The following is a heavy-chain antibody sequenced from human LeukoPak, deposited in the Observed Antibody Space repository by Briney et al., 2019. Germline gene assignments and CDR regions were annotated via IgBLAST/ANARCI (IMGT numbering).Heavy chain of an antibody. D-gene: IGHD3-10*01. CDR1: GYTFTSYY. V-gene: IGHV1-46*03. J-gene: IGHJ4*02. CDR2: INPSGGST. CDR3: ARGPAELNYYGSGSYLYYFDY. Sequence: ASVKVSCKASGYTFTSYYMHWVRQAPGQGLEWMGIINPSGGSTSYAQKFQGRVTMTRDTSTSTVYMELSSLRSEDTAVYYCARGPAELNYYGSGSYLYYFDYWGQGTLATVSS.